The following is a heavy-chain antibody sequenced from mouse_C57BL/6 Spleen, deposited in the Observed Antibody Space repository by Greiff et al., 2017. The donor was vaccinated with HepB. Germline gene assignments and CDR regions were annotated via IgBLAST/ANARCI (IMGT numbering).Heavy chain of an antibody. V-gene: IGHV1-64*01. D-gene: IGHD1-1*01. CDR1: GYTFTSYW. J-gene: IGHJ3*01. CDR2: IHPNSGST. Sequence: VKLQQPGAELVKPGASVKLSCKASGYTFTSYWMHWVKQRPGQGLAWIGMIHPNSGSTNYNETFKIKATLTVDKSSSTAYMQRSSLKSDDSAVYYCARAYYYGSSWFAYWGQGTLVTVAA. CDR3: ARAYYYGSSWFAY.